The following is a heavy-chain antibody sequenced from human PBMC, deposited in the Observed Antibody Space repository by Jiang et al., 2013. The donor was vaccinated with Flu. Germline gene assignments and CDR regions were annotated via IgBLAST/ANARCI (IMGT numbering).Heavy chain of an antibody. CDR3: ARGWGLATNEGFD. CDR1: GGSLINYY. CDR2: MYPNGDA. V-gene: IGHV4-4*07. J-gene: IGHJ4*01. D-gene: IGHD5-24*01. Sequence: LLKPSETLSLTCTVSGGSLINYYWSWIRQSTGKGLEWIGRMYPNGDADYKASLKSRVSISLDTSKNQFSLKLNYVTAADTAVYYCARGWGLATNEGFD.